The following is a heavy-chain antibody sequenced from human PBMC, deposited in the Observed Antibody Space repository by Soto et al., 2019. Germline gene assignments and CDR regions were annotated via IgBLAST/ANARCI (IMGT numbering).Heavy chain of an antibody. CDR3: ARGVPGIAQPKKTQRGNWFDP. D-gene: IGHD6-13*01. Sequence: ASVKVSCKASGYTFTGYYMHWVRQAPGQGLEWMGWINPNSGGTNYAQKFQGWVTMTRDTSISTAYMELSRLRSDDTAVYYCARGVPGIAQPKKTQRGNWFDPWGQGTLVTVSS. CDR2: INPNSGGT. V-gene: IGHV1-2*04. J-gene: IGHJ5*02. CDR1: GYTFTGYY.